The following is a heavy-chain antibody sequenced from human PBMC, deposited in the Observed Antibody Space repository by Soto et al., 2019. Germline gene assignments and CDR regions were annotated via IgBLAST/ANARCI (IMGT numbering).Heavy chain of an antibody. CDR1: GFTFSSYD. Sequence: EVQLVESGGGLVQPGGSLRLSCAASGFTFSSYDMHWVRQATGKGLEWVSAIGTAGDPYYPGSVKGRFTISRENAKNSLYLQMNSLRAGDTAVYYCARWGGGSMVRGKHSYYYYGMDVWGQGTTVTVSS. J-gene: IGHJ6*02. V-gene: IGHV3-13*05. CDR2: IGTAGDP. CDR3: ARWGGGSMVRGKHSYYYYGMDV. D-gene: IGHD3-10*01.